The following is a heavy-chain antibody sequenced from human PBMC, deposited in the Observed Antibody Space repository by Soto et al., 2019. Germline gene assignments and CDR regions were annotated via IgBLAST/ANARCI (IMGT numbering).Heavy chain of an antibody. CDR1: GGSISSGGYY. J-gene: IGHJ6*02. D-gene: IGHD6-13*01. V-gene: IGHV4-31*03. CDR2: IYYSGST. Sequence: SETLSLTCTVSGGSISSGGYYWSWIRQHPGKGLEWIGYIYYSGSTYYNQSLKSRVTISVDTSKNQFSLKLSSVTAADTAVYYCARTYSSCLGIEDYYYYGMAVWGQGTKVTVSS. CDR3: ARTYSSCLGIEDYYYYGMAV.